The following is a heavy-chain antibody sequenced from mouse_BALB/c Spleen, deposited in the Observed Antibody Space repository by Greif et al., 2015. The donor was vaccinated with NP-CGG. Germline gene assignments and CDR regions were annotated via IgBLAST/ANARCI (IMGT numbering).Heavy chain of an antibody. CDR3: ARYKEMDH. J-gene: IGHJ4*01. Sequence: EVQLVESGGGLVKPGGSLKLSCAASGFTFSSYTMSWVRQTPEKRLEWVATISSGGGNTYYPDSVKGRFTISRDNAKNNLYLQMSSLRSEDTAMYYCARYKEMDHWGQGTSVTVSS. CDR2: ISSGGGNT. CDR1: GFTFSSYT. V-gene: IGHV5-9*03.